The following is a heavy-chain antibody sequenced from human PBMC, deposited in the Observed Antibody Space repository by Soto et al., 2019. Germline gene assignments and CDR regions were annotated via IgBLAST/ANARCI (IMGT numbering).Heavy chain of an antibody. CDR1: GFTFDDYA. J-gene: IGHJ4*02. V-gene: IGHV3-9*01. Sequence: PGGSLRLSCAASGFTFDDYAMHWVRQAPGKGLEWVSGISWNSGSIGYADSVKGRFTISRGNAKNSLYLQMNSLRAEDTALYYCAKDYNWSLRGGSFDYWGQGTLVTVSS. CDR3: AKDYNWSLRGGSFDY. CDR2: ISWNSGSI. D-gene: IGHD1-20*01.